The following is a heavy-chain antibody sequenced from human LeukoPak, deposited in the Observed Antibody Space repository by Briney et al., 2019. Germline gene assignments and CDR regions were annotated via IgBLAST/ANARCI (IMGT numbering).Heavy chain of an antibody. CDR2: IYYSGST. V-gene: IGHV4-59*01. CDR1: GGSISSYY. D-gene: IGHD6-13*01. CDR3: ARSGSWTLNFDS. Sequence: ETLSLTCTVSGGSISSYYWSWIRQPPGKGLEWIGYIYYSGSTNYNPSLKSRVTISVDTSKNQFSLKVSSVTAADTAVYYCARSGSWTLNFDSWGQGTLVTVSS. J-gene: IGHJ4*02.